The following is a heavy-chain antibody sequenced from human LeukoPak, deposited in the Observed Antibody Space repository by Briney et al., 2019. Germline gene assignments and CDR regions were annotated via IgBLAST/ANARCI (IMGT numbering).Heavy chain of an antibody. J-gene: IGHJ6*03. D-gene: IGHD2-21*01. CDR2: INPNIGGT. Sequence: ASVKVSCKASGYTFTGYYMHWVRQAPGQGLEWMGWINPNIGGTNSAQKFQGRVTMTRDTSISTAYMELSRLRSDDTAVYYCAIGPAHIVVVIATVYYMDVWGKGTTVTVSS. V-gene: IGHV1-2*02. CDR3: AIGPAHIVVVIATVYYMDV. CDR1: GYTFTGYY.